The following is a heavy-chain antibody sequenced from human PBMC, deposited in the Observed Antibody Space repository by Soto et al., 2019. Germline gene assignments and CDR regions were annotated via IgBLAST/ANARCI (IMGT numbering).Heavy chain of an antibody. CDR2: ISYDGSNK. CDR1: GFTFSSYG. D-gene: IGHD3-10*01. CDR3: AKDPGGATMVRGYYYYGMDV. V-gene: IGHV3-30*18. Sequence: QVQLVESGGGVVQPGRSLRLSCAASGFTFSSYGMHWVRQAPGKGLEWVAVISYDGSNKYYADSVKGRFTISRDNSKNTLYLQRNSLRAEDTAVYYCAKDPGGATMVRGYYYYGMDVWGQGTTVTVSS. J-gene: IGHJ6*02.